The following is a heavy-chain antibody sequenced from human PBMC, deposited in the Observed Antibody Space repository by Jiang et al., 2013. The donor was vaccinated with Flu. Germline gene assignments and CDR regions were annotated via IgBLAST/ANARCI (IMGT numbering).Heavy chain of an antibody. V-gene: IGHV1-46*01. J-gene: IGHJ4*02. CDR2: INPGNGAT. CDR3: ARGPYNWSDGWTSN. Sequence: QAPGQGLEWMGIINPGNGATSYAEKFRDRITLTRDTATSTVYMDLGSLRSEDTAVYYCARGPYNWSDGWTSNWGQGTLVSVSS. D-gene: IGHD1-20*01.